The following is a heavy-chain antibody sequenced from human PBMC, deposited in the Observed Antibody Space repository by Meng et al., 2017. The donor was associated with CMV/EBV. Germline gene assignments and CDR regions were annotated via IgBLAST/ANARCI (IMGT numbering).Heavy chain of an antibody. V-gene: IGHV1-2*02. CDR1: GFTFSDYY. CDR2: VNSNNDAT. D-gene: IGHD6-19*01. Sequence: GQLGTFGGEERKPWASVKVSCTTFGFTFSDYYIHWVRQAPGKGLEWMGWVNSNNDATNYARKFQGRVSMTRDTSISTAHMELSRLMSDDTAVYYCVRSSGWSLFDYWGQGTLVTVSS. J-gene: IGHJ4*02. CDR3: VRSSGWSLFDY.